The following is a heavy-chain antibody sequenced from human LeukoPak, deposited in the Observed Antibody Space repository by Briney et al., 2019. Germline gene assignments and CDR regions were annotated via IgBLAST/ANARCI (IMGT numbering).Heavy chain of an antibody. CDR2: IYYSGST. D-gene: IGHD3-22*01. CDR1: GGSISSYY. Sequence: SETLSLTCTVSGGSISSYYWSWSRQPPGKGLEWIGYIYYSGSTNYNPSLKSRVTISVDTSKNQFSLKLSSLTAADTAVYYCASPLDYYDSSGYYLWGKGTTVTISS. J-gene: IGHJ6*04. CDR3: ASPLDYYDSSGYYL. V-gene: IGHV4-59*08.